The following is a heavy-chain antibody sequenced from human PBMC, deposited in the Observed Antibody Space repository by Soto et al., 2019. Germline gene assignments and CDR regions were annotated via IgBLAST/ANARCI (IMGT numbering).Heavy chain of an antibody. CDR1: GGSFIGHY. J-gene: IGHJ5*02. V-gene: IGHV4-34*01. CDR2: INHSGST. CDR3: ARGRVAAAGTQTSRFDP. D-gene: IGHD6-13*01. Sequence: SETLSLTCAVYGGSFIGHYWSWIRQPPGKGLEWIGEINHSGSTNYNPSLKSRVTISVDTSKNQFSLKLSSVTAADTAVYYCARGRVAAAGTQTSRFDPWGQGTLVTVSS.